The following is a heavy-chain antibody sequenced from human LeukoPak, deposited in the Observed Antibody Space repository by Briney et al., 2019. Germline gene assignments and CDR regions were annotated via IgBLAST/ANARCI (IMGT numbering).Heavy chain of an antibody. CDR2: INHSGST. Sequence: SETLSLTCAVYGGSFSGYYWSWIRQPPGRGLEWIGEINHSGSTNYNPSLKSRVTISVDTSKNQFSLKLSSVTAADTAVYYCARVCSNRGYSSSWYRTKHWFDPWGQGTLVTVSS. D-gene: IGHD6-13*01. V-gene: IGHV4-34*01. J-gene: IGHJ5*02. CDR1: GGSFSGYY. CDR3: ARVCSNRGYSSSWYRTKHWFDP.